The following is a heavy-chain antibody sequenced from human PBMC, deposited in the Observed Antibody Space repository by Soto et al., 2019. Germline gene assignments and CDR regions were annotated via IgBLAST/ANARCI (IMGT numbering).Heavy chain of an antibody. CDR1: GFTFSSYA. J-gene: IGHJ4*02. CDR3: AKARLLRYFDWFPLDY. D-gene: IGHD3-9*01. CDR2: ISGSGGST. V-gene: IGHV3-23*01. Sequence: GGSLRLSGAASGFTFSSYAMSWVRQAPGKGLEWVSAISGSGGSTYYADSVKGRFTISRDNSKNTLYLQMNSLRAEDTAVYYCAKARLLRYFDWFPLDYWGQGTLVTVSS.